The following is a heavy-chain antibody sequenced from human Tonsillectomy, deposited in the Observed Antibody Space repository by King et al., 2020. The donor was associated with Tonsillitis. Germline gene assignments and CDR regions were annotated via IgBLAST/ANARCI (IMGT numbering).Heavy chain of an antibody. J-gene: IGHJ3*02. CDR3: ARGDSSSSGAFAI. D-gene: IGHD6-6*01. Sequence: VQLLESGGGLVKPGGSLRLSCAASGFTFSNFSMNWVRQAPGKGLEWLSSLSLSGRYIYYADSLKGRFTISRDNAKNSLYLQMNSLSAEDTAVYYCARGDSSSSGAFAIWGQGTLVTVSS. CDR1: GFTFSNFS. V-gene: IGHV3-21*01. CDR2: LSLSGRYI.